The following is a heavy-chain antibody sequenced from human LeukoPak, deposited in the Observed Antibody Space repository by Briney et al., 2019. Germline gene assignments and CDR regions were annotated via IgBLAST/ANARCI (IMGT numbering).Heavy chain of an antibody. CDR2: MNPNSGNT. D-gene: IGHD2-2*01. CDR1: GYTFTSYD. V-gene: IGHV1-8*01. Sequence: ASVKVSCKASGYTFTSYDINWVRQATGQGLEWMGWMNPNSGNTGYAQKFQGRVTMTRNTSISTAYMELSSLRSEDTAVYYCARGRASGLVPAVFYCYYYGMDVWGQGTTVTVSS. CDR3: ARGRASGLVPAVFYCYYYGMDV. J-gene: IGHJ6*02.